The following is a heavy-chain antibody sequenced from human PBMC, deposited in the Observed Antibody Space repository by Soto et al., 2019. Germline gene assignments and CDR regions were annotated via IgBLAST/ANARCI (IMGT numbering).Heavy chain of an antibody. J-gene: IGHJ3*02. CDR1: GYPVTAYY. V-gene: IGHV1-2*02. CDR2: INPATGAA. CDR3: ARGGGVGVAGSAAFDM. D-gene: IGHD3-3*01. Sequence: QLHLVQSGAVVKKPGASVTVSCSASGYPVTAYYMHWVRQAPGRGLEWMGGINPATGAAKYTQTFQGRVTMARDTSRSTVFMALSGLTSEDTAVFYCARGGGVGVAGSAAFDMWGKGTLVTVSS.